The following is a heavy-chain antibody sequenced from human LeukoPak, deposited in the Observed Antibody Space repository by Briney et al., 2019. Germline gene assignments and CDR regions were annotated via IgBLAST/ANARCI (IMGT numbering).Heavy chain of an antibody. D-gene: IGHD1-14*01. CDR2: IRYDGNNK. V-gene: IGHV3-30*02. J-gene: IGHJ4*02. Sequence: GGSLRLSCAASGFTFSSYGMLWVRQAPGKGLEWVAFIRYDGNNKLYADSMKGRFTISRDNSKNTLYLHINRLRAEDTAVYYCVKDNPLDYWGQGTLVIVSS. CDR1: GFTFSSYG. CDR3: VKDNPLDY.